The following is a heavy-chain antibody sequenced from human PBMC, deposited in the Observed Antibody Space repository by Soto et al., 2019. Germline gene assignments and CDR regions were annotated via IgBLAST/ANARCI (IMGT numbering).Heavy chain of an antibody. Sequence: QVQLMQSGAEVKKPGASVKVSCKASGYPFTSYSISWVRQAPGQGLEWMGWISTYNGNTNYAQKFHGRLTMTTDTSTSTAYMEVRSLSSDDTAVYYCARGVDYFYQYMDVWGKGTTVTVSS. J-gene: IGHJ6*03. CDR3: ARGVDYFYQYMDV. V-gene: IGHV1-18*01. CDR2: ISTYNGNT. CDR1: GYPFTSYS.